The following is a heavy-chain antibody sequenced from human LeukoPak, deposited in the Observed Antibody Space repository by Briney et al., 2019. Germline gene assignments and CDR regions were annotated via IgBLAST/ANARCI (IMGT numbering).Heavy chain of an antibody. V-gene: IGHV4-39*07. CDR3: ARGHYHQGAFDI. CDR2: IYYSGST. Sequence: PSETLSLTCTVSGGSISSSSYYWGWIRQPPGKGLEWIGSIYYSGSTYYNPSLKSRVTISVDTSKNQFSLKLSSVTAADTAVYYCARGHYHQGAFDIWGQGTMVTVSS. CDR1: GGSISSSSYY. J-gene: IGHJ3*02. D-gene: IGHD2-2*01.